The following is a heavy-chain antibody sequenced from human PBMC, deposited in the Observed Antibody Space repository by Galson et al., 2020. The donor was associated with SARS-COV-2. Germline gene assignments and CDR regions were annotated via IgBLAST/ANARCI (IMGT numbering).Heavy chain of an antibody. Sequence: GESLKISCAASGFTFSSYAMSWVRQAPGKGLEWVSAISGSGGSTYYADSVKGRFTISRDNSKNTLYLQMNSLRAEDTAVYYCAKDPAGVLFFDYRGQGTLVTVSS. J-gene: IGHJ4*02. CDR1: GFTFSSYA. CDR3: AKDPAGVLFFDY. V-gene: IGHV3-23*01. CDR2: ISGSGGST.